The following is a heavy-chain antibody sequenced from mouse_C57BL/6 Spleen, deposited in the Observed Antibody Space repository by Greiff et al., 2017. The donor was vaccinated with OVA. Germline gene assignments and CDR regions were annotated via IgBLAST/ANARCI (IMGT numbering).Heavy chain of an antibody. V-gene: IGHV2-2*01. CDR3: AAIHFDY. CDR1: GFSLTSYC. J-gene: IGHJ2*01. Sequence: VKLMESGPGLVQPSQCLSISCTASGFSLTSYCVHWVRQSPGKGLEWLGVIWSGGSTDYNAAFISRLSIIKDNSKSQVFFKMNSRQADDTAIYYCAAIHFDYWGQGTTLTVSS. CDR2: IWSGGST. D-gene: IGHD1-2*01.